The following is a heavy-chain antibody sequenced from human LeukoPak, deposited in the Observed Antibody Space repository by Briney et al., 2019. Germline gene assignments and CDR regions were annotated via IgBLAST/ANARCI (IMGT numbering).Heavy chain of an antibody. Sequence: GGSLRLSCAASGFTFSSYGMHWVRQAPGKGLEWVAFIRYDGSNKYYADSVKGRFTISRDNSKNSLYLQMNSLRAEDTAVYYCARDDGSYSRSPGFDYWGQGTLVTDSS. D-gene: IGHD1-26*01. CDR2: IRYDGSNK. CDR3: ARDDGSYSRSPGFDY. CDR1: GFTFSSYG. V-gene: IGHV3-30*02. J-gene: IGHJ4*02.